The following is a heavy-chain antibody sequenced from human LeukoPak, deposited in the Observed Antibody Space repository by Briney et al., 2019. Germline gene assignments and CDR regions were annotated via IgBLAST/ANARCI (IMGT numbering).Heavy chain of an antibody. CDR3: ARVKVGSGWYFWFDP. CDR1: GGSISSYY. V-gene: IGHV4-59*01. J-gene: IGHJ5*02. CDR2: IYYSGST. Sequence: SETLSLTCTVSGGSISSYYWSWIRQPPGKGLEWIGYIYYSGSTNYNPSLKSRVTISVDTSKNQFSLKLSSVTAADTAVYYCARVKVGSGWYFWFDPWDQGTLVTVSS. D-gene: IGHD6-19*01.